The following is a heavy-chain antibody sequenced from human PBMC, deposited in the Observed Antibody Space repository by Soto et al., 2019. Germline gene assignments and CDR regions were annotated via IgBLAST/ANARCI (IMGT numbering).Heavy chain of an antibody. CDR2: ISYDGSNK. CDR1: GFTFSSYA. V-gene: IGHV3-30-3*01. D-gene: IGHD4-17*01. CDR3: ARDTDGDYLDYYYGMDV. J-gene: IGHJ6*02. Sequence: PGGSLRLSCAASGFTFSSYAMHWVRQAPGKGLEWVAVISYDGSNKYYADSVKGRFTISRDNSKNTLYLQMNSLRAEDTAVYYSARDTDGDYLDYYYGMDVWGQGTTVTVSS.